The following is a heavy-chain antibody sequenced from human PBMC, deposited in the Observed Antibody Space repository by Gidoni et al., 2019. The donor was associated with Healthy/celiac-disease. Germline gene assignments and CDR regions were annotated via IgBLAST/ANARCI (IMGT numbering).Heavy chain of an antibody. CDR2: ISGSGGST. D-gene: IGHD7-27*01. J-gene: IGHJ5*02. CDR3: AKQAPDWGSNWFDP. CDR1: GFTFSSFA. V-gene: IGHV3-23*01. Sequence: EVQLLESGVGLVQPGGSLRLPCAASGFTFSSFAMSRVRQAPGKGLEWVSAISGSGGSTYYADSVKGRFTISRDNSKNTLYLQMNSLRAEDTAVYYCAKQAPDWGSNWFDPWGQGTLVTVSS.